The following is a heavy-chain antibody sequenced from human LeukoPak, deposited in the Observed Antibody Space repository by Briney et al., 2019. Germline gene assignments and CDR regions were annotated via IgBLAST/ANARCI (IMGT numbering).Heavy chain of an antibody. J-gene: IGHJ4*02. CDR3: ARRAYYYGSGSYLSPFDY. CDR1: GGSFSGYY. V-gene: IGHV4-34*01. D-gene: IGHD3-10*01. CDR2: INHSGST. Sequence: PSETLSLTCAVYGGSFSGYYWSWIRQPPGKGLEWIGEINHSGSTNYNPSLKSRVTISVDTSKNQFSLKLSSVTAADTAVYYCARRAYYYGSGSYLSPFDYWGQGTLVTVSS.